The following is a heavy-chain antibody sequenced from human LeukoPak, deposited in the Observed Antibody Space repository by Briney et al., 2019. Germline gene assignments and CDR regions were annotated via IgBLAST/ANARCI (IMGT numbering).Heavy chain of an antibody. V-gene: IGHV3-66*01. CDR2: IYSGGST. J-gene: IGHJ4*02. CDR3: ARDPNWVL. D-gene: IGHD1-1*01. Sequence: PGGSLRLSCAASGFTFDDYGMSWVRQAPGKGLEWVSVIYSGGSTYYADSVKGRFTISRDNSKSALYLQMNRLRAEETDVYYCARDPNWVLGGQGTLVSVSS. CDR1: GFTFDDYG.